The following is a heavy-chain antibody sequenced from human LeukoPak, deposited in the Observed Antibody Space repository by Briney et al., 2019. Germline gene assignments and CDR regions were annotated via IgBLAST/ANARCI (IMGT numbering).Heavy chain of an antibody. CDR3: ARGGPSTVTREY. Sequence: SETLSLTCTVSGGSISSYYWSWIRQPSGKGLEWIGYIYYSGSTNYNPSLKSRVTISVDTSKNQFSLKLSSVTAADTAVYYCARGGPSTVTREYWGQGTLVTVSS. CDR2: IYYSGST. J-gene: IGHJ4*02. CDR1: GGSISSYY. D-gene: IGHD4-17*01. V-gene: IGHV4-59*12.